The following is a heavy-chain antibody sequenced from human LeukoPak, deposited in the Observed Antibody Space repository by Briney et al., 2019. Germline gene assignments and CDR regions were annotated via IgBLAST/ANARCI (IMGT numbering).Heavy chain of an antibody. Sequence: SETLSLTCTVSGGSISSYYWSWIRQPPGKGLEWIGYIYYSGSTNYNSSLKSRVTISVDTSKNQFSLKLSSVTAADTAVYYCARGSGWSQYYYYYGMDVWGQGTTVTVSS. CDR3: ARGSGWSQYYYYYGMDV. V-gene: IGHV4-59*01. D-gene: IGHD6-19*01. J-gene: IGHJ6*02. CDR2: IYYSGST. CDR1: GGSISSYY.